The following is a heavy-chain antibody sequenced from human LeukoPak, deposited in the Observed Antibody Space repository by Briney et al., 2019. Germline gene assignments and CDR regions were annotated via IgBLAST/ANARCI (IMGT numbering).Heavy chain of an antibody. J-gene: IGHJ5*02. CDR3: ARDEYRSRWLHP. CDR1: GFTFSSYW. Sequence: GGSLRLSCAASGFTFSSYWMSWVRLAPGKGLEWVANIKGDVSEKGYADSVKGRFTISRDNAQNSVHLQMNNLRAEDTAVYHCARDEYRSRWLHPWGQGTLVTVTS. D-gene: IGHD5-24*01. V-gene: IGHV3-7*01. CDR2: IKGDVSEK.